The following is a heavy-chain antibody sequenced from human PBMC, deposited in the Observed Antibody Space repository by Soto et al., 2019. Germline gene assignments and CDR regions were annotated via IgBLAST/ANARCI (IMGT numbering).Heavy chain of an antibody. Sequence: EVQLVESGGGLVQPGGSLRLSCAASGFTFSDHYMDRIRQATGKGLEWDGRVKNKANNYNTDYAASVKGRFTISRDDSKSSLFLQMNSLRSDDTAVYHCVRVRLGATTRYFDYWGQGTLVTVSS. J-gene: IGHJ4*02. D-gene: IGHD5-12*01. CDR1: GFTFSDHY. CDR3: VRVRLGATTRYFDY. V-gene: IGHV3-72*01. CDR2: VKNKANNYNT.